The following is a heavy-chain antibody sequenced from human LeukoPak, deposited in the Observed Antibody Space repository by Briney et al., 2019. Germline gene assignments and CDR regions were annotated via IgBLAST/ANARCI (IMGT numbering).Heavy chain of an antibody. D-gene: IGHD3-22*01. CDR3: ARESGSSGYPIND. CDR2: IYYSGST. Sequence: SQTLSLTCTVSGGSISCGDYYWSWIRQHPGKGLEWIGYIYYSGSTYYNPSLKSRVTISVDTSKNQFSLKLSSVTAADTAVYYCARESGSSGYPINDWGQGTLVTVSS. V-gene: IGHV4-31*03. CDR1: GGSISCGDYY. J-gene: IGHJ4*02.